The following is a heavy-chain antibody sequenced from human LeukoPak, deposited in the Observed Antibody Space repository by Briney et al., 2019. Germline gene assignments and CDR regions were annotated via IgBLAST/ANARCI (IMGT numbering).Heavy chain of an antibody. CDR3: ARLAPDYADYWFDP. D-gene: IGHD4-17*01. CDR1: GYDFSTKW. CDR2: IYPTDSIT. V-gene: IGHV5-51*01. J-gene: IGHJ5*02. Sequence: PGESLKISCQTSGYDFSTKWIGWVRQMPGKGLEWMGIIYPTDSITRYSPSFQGHVSISVDTSINTAYLQWASLRPSDTAMYFCARLAPDYADYWFDPWGQGTPVTVSS.